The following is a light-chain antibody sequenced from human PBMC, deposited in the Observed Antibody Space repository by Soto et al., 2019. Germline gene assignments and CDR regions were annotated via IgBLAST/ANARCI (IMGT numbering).Light chain of an antibody. V-gene: IGLV2-14*02. CDR1: GGDVGHYDL. CDR2: DVS. Sequence: QSALTQPASVSGSPGQSITISCAGSGGDVGHYDLLSWYQQIPGKAPKLIIYDVSNRPSGISNRFSGSKSGNTASLTISGLQAEDEADYYCSSFTISRNTVIFGGGTKVTVL. J-gene: IGLJ2*01. CDR3: SSFTISRNTVI.